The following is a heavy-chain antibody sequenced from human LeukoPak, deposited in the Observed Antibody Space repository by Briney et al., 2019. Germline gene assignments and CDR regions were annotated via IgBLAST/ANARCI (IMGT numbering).Heavy chain of an antibody. CDR1: GGSISSGDYF. J-gene: IGHJ6*02. V-gene: IGHV4-30-4*01. Sequence: SETLSLTCTVSGGSISSGDYFWSWIRQPPGKGLEWIGYIYYSGSTYYNPSLKSRVTISVDTSKNQFSLKLSSVTAADTAVYYCARDLNGSGSARWLYYYYGMDVWGQGTTGTVS. CDR3: ARDLNGSGSARWLYYYYGMDV. D-gene: IGHD3-10*01. CDR2: IYYSGST.